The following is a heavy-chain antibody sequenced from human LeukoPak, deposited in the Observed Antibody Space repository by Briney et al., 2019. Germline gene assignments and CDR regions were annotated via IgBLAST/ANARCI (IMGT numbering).Heavy chain of an antibody. CDR1: GFTFSSYS. V-gene: IGHV3-21*01. J-gene: IGHJ4*02. CDR3: ARGSSSWYYLDY. Sequence: GGSLRLSCAASGFTFSSYSMNWVRQAPGKGLEWVSFISSSSSYIYYADSVKGRFTISRDNAKNSLYLQMNSLRVEDTAVYYCARGSSSWYYLDYWGQGTLVTVSS. CDR2: ISSSSSYI. D-gene: IGHD6-13*01.